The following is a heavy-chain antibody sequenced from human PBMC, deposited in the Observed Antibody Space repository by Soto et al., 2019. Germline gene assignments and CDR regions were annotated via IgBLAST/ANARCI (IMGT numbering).Heavy chain of an antibody. CDR1: GFTFSNSA. V-gene: IGHV3-23*01. J-gene: IGHJ5*02. CDR3: TRLPDYSSYDNGVVTYGRGFS. D-gene: IGHD3-22*01. CDR2: ISGSGLTS. Sequence: EVQLLESGGDLVQPGGSLRLSCAASGFTFSNSAMSWVRQAPGKGLEWVSSISGSGLTSYFADSVKGRFTVSSDNSENRRYRQLDGLKAEDPAVYYCTRLPDYSSYDNGVVTYGRGFSWGREALVTASS.